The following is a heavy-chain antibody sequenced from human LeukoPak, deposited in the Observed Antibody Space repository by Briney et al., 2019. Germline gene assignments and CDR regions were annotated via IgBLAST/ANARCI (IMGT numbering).Heavy chain of an antibody. V-gene: IGHV4-34*01. D-gene: IGHD6-13*01. CDR1: GGSFSGYY. CDR3: ARSPRRIAAAGSRFDY. CDR2: INHSGST. Sequence: PSETLSLTCAVYGGSFSGYYWSWIRQPPGKGLEWIGEINHSGSTKYNPSLKSRVTISVDTSKNQFSLKLSSVTAADTAVYYCARSPRRIAAAGSRFDYWGQGTLVTVS. J-gene: IGHJ4*02.